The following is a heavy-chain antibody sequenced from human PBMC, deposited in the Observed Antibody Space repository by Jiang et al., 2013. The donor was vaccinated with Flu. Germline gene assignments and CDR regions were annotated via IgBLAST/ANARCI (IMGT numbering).Heavy chain of an antibody. Sequence: GTANYAQKFQGRVTITADESTSTAYMELSSLRSEDTAVYYCARKYYYDSSGYPHGWYFDLWGRGTLVTVSS. J-gene: IGHJ2*01. V-gene: IGHV1-69*01. CDR3: ARKYYYDSSGYPHGWYFDL. D-gene: IGHD3-22*01. CDR2: GTA.